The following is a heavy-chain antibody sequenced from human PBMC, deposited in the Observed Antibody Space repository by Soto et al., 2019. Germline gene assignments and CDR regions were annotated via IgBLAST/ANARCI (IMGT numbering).Heavy chain of an antibody. D-gene: IGHD3-10*01. CDR2: ISSSSYI. CDR1: GFTFSSYS. V-gene: IGHV3-21*01. CDR3: ARDWAGESAFDI. J-gene: IGHJ3*02. Sequence: GGSLRLSCAASGFTFSSYSMNWVRQAPGKGLEWVSSISSSSYIYYADSVKGRFTISRDNAKNSLYLQMNSLRAEDTAVYYCARDWAGESAFDIWGQGTMVTVSS.